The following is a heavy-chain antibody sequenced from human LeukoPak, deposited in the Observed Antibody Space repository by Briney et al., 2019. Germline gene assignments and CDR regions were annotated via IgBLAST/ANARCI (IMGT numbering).Heavy chain of an antibody. CDR1: GYTFTSYD. CDR3: ARAIAAAGERFDY. J-gene: IGHJ4*02. V-gene: IGHV1-8*01. Sequence: ASVKVSCKASGYTFTSYDINWVRQATGQGLERMGWMNPNSGNTGYAQKFQGRVTMTTDTSTSTAYMELRSLRSDDTAVYYCARAIAAAGERFDYWGQGTLVTVSS. CDR2: MNPNSGNT. D-gene: IGHD6-13*01.